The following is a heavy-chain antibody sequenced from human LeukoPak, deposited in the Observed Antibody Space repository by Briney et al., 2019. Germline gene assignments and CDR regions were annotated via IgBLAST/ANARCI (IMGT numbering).Heavy chain of an antibody. CDR3: ARDSPYNWNYDASAFDI. Sequence: GGSLRLSCAASGFTFSSYWMSWVRQAPGKGLEWVANIKQDGSEKYYVDSVKGRFTISRDNAKNSLYLQMNSLRAEDTAVYYCARDSPYNWNYDASAFDIWGQGTMVTVSS. CDR1: GFTFSSYW. V-gene: IGHV3-7*01. D-gene: IGHD1-7*01. CDR2: IKQDGSEK. J-gene: IGHJ3*02.